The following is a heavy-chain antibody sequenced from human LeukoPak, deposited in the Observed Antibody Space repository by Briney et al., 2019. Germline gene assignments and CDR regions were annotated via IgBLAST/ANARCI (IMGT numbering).Heavy chain of an antibody. D-gene: IGHD3-16*01. Sequence: GGSLRLSCAASGFTFSSYAMSWVRQAPGQGLEWVSAISGSGGSTYYADSVKGRFTISRDNSKNTLYLQMNSLRAEDTAVYCCAKVRDYVWGSYAFDIWGQGTMVTVSS. V-gene: IGHV3-23*01. J-gene: IGHJ3*02. CDR2: ISGSGGST. CDR3: AKVRDYVWGSYAFDI. CDR1: GFTFSSYA.